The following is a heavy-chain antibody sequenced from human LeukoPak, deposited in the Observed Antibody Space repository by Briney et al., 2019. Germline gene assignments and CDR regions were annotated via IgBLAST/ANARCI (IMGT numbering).Heavy chain of an antibody. CDR2: IYSGGST. D-gene: IGHD2-15*01. Sequence: PGGSLRLSCAASGLTVSSNYMSWVRQAPGKGLEWVSVIYSGGSTYYADSVKGRFTISRDNSKNTLYLQMNSLRAEDTAVYYCARDKVGVYCSGGSCLYYYYGMDVWGQGTTVTVSS. J-gene: IGHJ6*02. V-gene: IGHV3-66*01. CDR3: ARDKVGVYCSGGSCLYYYYGMDV. CDR1: GLTVSSNY.